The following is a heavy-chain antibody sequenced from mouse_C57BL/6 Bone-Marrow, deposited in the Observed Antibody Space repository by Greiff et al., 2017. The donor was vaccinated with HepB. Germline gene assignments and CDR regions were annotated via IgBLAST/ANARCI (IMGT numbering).Heavy chain of an antibody. CDR2: IYPRSGNT. CDR1: GYTFTSYG. Sequence: QVQLQQSGAELARPGASVKLSCKASGYTFTSYGISWVKQRTGQGLEWIGEIYPRSGNTYYNEKFKGKATLTADKSSSTAYMELRSLTSEDSAVYVCARSTTVVAPYFDVWGTGTTVTVSS. J-gene: IGHJ1*03. V-gene: IGHV1-81*01. CDR3: ARSTTVVAPYFDV. D-gene: IGHD1-1*01.